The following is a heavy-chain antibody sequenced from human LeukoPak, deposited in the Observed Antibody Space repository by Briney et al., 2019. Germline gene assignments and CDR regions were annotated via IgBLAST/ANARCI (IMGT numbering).Heavy chain of an antibody. D-gene: IGHD3-3*01. CDR3: ATVDLDEGWYFDL. Sequence: SETLFLTCTVSGGSNSSYYWSWIRQPPGKGLEWIGFIYYSGSTNYNPSLKSRVTISVDTSKNQFSLELSSVTAADTAVYYCATVDLDEGWYFDLWGRGTLVTVSS. V-gene: IGHV4-59*08. CDR1: GGSNSSYY. J-gene: IGHJ2*01. CDR2: IYYSGST.